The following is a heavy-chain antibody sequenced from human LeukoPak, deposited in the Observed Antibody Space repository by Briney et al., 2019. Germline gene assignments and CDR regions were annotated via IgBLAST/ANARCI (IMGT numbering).Heavy chain of an antibody. Sequence: PSEPLSLTCTVSGGSISSGGYYWSWIRQPPGKGLEWFGYIYHSGSTYYNPSLKSRVTISVDRSKNQFSLKLSSVTAADTAVYYCARDGGTVTTLADYYYYYMDVWGKGTTVTVSS. CDR1: GGSISSGGYY. CDR3: ARDGGTVTTLADYYYYYMDV. V-gene: IGHV4-30-2*01. CDR2: IYHSGST. J-gene: IGHJ6*03. D-gene: IGHD4-11*01.